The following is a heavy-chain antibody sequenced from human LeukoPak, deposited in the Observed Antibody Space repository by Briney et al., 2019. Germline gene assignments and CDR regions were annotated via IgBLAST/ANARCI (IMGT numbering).Heavy chain of an antibody. J-gene: IGHJ3*02. D-gene: IGHD2-15*01. Sequence: SETLSLTCTVSGGSISSGGYYWSWIRQHPGKGLEWIGYIYYSGSTYYNPSLKSRVTISVDTSKNQFSLKLSSVTAADTAVYYCARDGGRTPSGDAFDIWGQGTMVTVSS. CDR2: IYYSGST. CDR3: ARDGGRTPSGDAFDI. CDR1: GGSISSGGYY. V-gene: IGHV4-31*03.